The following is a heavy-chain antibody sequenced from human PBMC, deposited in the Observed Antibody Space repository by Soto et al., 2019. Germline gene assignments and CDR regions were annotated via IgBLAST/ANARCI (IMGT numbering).Heavy chain of an antibody. Sequence: EVQLVESGGDLVQPGGSLRLSCAGSGFTFSSYWMSWVRQAPGKGLEWVASIKQDGSEKYYVDSVKGRFTISRDNAKNSLFLQMDSLRAEDTAVYYCAGSNWEFDYWGQGTRVTVSS. D-gene: IGHD1-1*01. CDR1: GFTFSSYW. J-gene: IGHJ4*02. CDR2: IKQDGSEK. CDR3: AGSNWEFDY. V-gene: IGHV3-7*01.